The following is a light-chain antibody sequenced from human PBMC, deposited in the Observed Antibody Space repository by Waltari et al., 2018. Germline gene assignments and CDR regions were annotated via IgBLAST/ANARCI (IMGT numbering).Light chain of an antibody. CDR3: QQYNDWPYT. Sequence: EIVMTQSPATLSVSPGERVTLTCRASESVSSSLAWYQHKPGQAPRPLIYDASTRATDVPPNFSGGGSGTEFTLTINSLQSEDFAIYFCQQYNDWPYTFGRGTKLEIK. J-gene: IGKJ2*01. V-gene: IGKV3-15*01. CDR1: ESVSSS. CDR2: DAS.